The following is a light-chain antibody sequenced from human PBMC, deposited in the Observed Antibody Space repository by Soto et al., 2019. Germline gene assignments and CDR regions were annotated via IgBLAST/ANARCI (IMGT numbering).Light chain of an antibody. V-gene: IGKV1-16*01. CDR1: QGIDTY. CDR3: QHYNGYPQT. CDR2: AAS. Sequence: DIQMTQSPSSLSASVGDRVTITCRASQGIDTYLAWFQQKPGKAPKTLIYAASSLHSGVPSRFSGSGFGTDFPLNLSSLQPEDFATYYCQHYNGYPQTFGQGTRLDIK. J-gene: IGKJ5*01.